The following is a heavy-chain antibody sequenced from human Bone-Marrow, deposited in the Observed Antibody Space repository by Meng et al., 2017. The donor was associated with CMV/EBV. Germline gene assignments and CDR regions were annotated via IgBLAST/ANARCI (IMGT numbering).Heavy chain of an antibody. V-gene: IGHV3-48*04. CDR2: ISSSGRAV. Sequence: GESLKISCTASGFTFSSYTMNWVREPPGKGLEWVSYISSSGRAVHYADSLRGRFTVSRDNAKNSLYLQMNRLRADDTAVYYCARSLFDSNDPFDYWGQGAVVTVSS. D-gene: IGHD3-22*01. J-gene: IGHJ4*02. CDR3: ARSLFDSNDPFDY. CDR1: GFTFSSYT.